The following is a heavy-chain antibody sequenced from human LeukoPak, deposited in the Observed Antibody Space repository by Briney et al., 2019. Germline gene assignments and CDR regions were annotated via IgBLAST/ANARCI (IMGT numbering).Heavy chain of an antibody. D-gene: IGHD6-19*01. J-gene: IGHJ3*02. Sequence: ASVKVSCEASGYTFTGYYMHWVRQAPGQGLEWMGWINPNSGGTNYAQKFQGRVTMTRDTSISTAYMELSRLRSDDTAVYYCARRAVADTEGAFDIWGQGTMVTVSS. CDR1: GYTFTGYY. CDR3: ARRAVADTEGAFDI. V-gene: IGHV1-2*02. CDR2: INPNSGGT.